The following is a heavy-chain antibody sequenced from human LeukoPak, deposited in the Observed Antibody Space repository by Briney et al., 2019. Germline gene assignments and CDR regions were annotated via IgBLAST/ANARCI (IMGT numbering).Heavy chain of an antibody. CDR2: IKQDGSEK. CDR1: GFTFSSYW. Sequence: GSLLLSCAASGFTFSSYWMSWGRQAPGKGLEWVANIKQDGSEKYYVDSVKGRFTISRDNAKNSLYLQMNSLRAEDTAVYYCASVLRYFDWSFDYWGQGTLVTVSS. J-gene: IGHJ4*02. D-gene: IGHD3-9*01. V-gene: IGHV3-7*01. CDR3: ASVLRYFDWSFDY.